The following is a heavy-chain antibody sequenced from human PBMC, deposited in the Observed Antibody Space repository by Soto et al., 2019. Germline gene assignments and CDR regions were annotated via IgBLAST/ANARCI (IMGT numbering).Heavy chain of an antibody. Sequence: PSETLSLTCAVYGGSFSGYYWSWNRQPPGKGLEWIGEINHSGSTNYNPSLKSRVTISVDTSKNQFSLKLSSVTAADTAVYYCVRLRDFWSGYCFDYWGQGTLVTVSS. CDR2: INHSGST. V-gene: IGHV4-34*01. D-gene: IGHD3-3*01. CDR1: GGSFSGYY. CDR3: VRLRDFWSGYCFDY. J-gene: IGHJ4*02.